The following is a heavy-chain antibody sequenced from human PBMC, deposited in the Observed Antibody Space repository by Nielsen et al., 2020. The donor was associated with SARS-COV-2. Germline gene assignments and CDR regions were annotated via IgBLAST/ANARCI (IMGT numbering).Heavy chain of an antibody. CDR2: ISGSGLTI. J-gene: IGHJ4*02. V-gene: IGHV3-48*03. CDR1: GFNFRTYE. Sequence: GGSLRLSYVVSGFNFRTYEMTWVRQAPGKGLEWISYISGSGLTIYYADSVKGRFTISRDDAKNSLYLQVNSLRAEDTAVYYCATGIYSHSSGYFYDFWGQGTLVTVSA. CDR3: ATGIYSHSSGYFYDF. D-gene: IGHD3-22*01.